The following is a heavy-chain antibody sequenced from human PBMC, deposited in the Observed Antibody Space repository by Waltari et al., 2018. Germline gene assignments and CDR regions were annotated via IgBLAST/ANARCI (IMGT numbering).Heavy chain of an antibody. Sequence: QVQLVQAGAEGKEPGAGVKVSGKAAGETLTSEDINGVRKATGQGLEWMGCMNPNSGNTGYAPKFQDRVIMTTDPSLSTAYMELTSLRSEDTAVYYCARGAVPGKGANWFDPWGQGTLVIVSS. CDR2: MNPNSGNT. J-gene: IGHJ5*02. V-gene: IGHV1-8*01. D-gene: IGHD6-19*01. CDR1: GETLTSED. CDR3: ARGAVPGKGANWFDP.